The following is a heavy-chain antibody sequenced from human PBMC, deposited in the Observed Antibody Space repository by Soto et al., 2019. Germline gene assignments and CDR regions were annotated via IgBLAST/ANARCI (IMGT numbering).Heavy chain of an antibody. CDR2: ISYDGSNK. CDR3: AKAGKYSSSWRAFDI. D-gene: IGHD6-13*01. V-gene: IGHV3-30*18. CDR1: GFTFSSYG. J-gene: IGHJ3*02. Sequence: QVQLVESGGGVVQPGRSLRLSCAASGFTFSSYGMHWVRQAPGKGLEWVAVISYDGSNKYYADYVKGRFTISRDNSKNTPYLQINRLRAEDPAVYYCAKAGKYSSSWRAFDIWGQGTMVTVSS.